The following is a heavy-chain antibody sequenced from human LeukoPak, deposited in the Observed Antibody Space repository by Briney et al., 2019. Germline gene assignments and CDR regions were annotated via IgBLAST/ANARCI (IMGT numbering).Heavy chain of an antibody. CDR2: IIPILGIA. D-gene: IGHD3-22*01. Sequence: ASVKVSCKASGGTFSSYAISWARQAPGQGLEWMGRIIPILGIANYAQKFQGRVTITADKSTSTAYMELSSLRSEDTAVYYCASQPFYDSSGYYLDYWGQGTLVTVSS. CDR1: GGTFSSYA. J-gene: IGHJ4*02. CDR3: ASQPFYDSSGYYLDY. V-gene: IGHV1-69*04.